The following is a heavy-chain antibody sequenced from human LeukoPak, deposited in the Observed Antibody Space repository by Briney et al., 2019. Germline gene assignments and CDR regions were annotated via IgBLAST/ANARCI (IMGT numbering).Heavy chain of an antibody. J-gene: IGHJ4*02. V-gene: IGHV3-21*01. CDR1: GFTFSRYW. CDR3: AKSTISSSWAFDY. Sequence: GGSLRLSCAASGFTFSRYWMSWVRQAPGKGLEWVSSISSSSSYIYYADSVKGRFTISRDNAKNSLYLQMNSLRAEDTAMYYCAKSTISSSWAFDYWGQGTLVTVSS. CDR2: ISSSSSYI. D-gene: IGHD6-13*01.